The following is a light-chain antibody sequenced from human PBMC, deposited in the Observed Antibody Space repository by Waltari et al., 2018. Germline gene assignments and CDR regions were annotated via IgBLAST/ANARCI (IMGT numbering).Light chain of an antibody. Sequence: DIQMTQSPSSLSASVGDRVTITCQASQPITNYLNWYQQKPGTAPKLLIHAASNLETGVPSRFSGSQSGTHFTLTSSSLQPEDVATYYCQRYDNLPIFAFGPGTKVDIK. V-gene: IGKV1-33*01. CDR3: QRYDNLPIFA. CDR1: QPITNY. J-gene: IGKJ3*01. CDR2: AAS.